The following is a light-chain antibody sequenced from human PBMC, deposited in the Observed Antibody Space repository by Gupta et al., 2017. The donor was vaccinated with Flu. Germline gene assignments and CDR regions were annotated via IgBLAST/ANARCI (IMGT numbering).Light chain of an antibody. CDR3: CSYAGSYTFYV. CDR2: DIS. Sequence: SSDVGGYNYVSWYQQHPGKAPKLMIYDISKRPSGVPDRFSGSKSGNTASLTISGLQAEDEADYYCCSYAGSYTFYVFGTGTKVTVL. CDR1: SSDVGGYNY. J-gene: IGLJ1*01. V-gene: IGLV2-11*01.